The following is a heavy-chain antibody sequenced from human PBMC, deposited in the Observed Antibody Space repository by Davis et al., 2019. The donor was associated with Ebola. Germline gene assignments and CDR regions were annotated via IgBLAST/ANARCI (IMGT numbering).Heavy chain of an antibody. V-gene: IGHV3-23*01. CDR2: ISSGGGAP. J-gene: IGHJ4*02. D-gene: IGHD1-26*01. Sequence: GASLKISCAASGFTFSTYAMGWVRQAPGKGLEWVSDISSGGGAPYYADSVKGRFTTFRDNPKNTLYLQMNSLRADDTAVYYCAKQRGVGAIDYDYWGRGTVVTVSS. CDR1: GFTFSTYA. CDR3: AKQRGVGAIDYDY.